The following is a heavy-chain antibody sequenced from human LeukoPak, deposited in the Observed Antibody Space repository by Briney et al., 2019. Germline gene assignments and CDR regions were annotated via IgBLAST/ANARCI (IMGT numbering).Heavy chain of an antibody. CDR3: AKAHKVGATADFDY. D-gene: IGHD1-26*01. CDR1: GFTFTDYY. V-gene: IGHV3-30*02. CDR2: IRYDGSNK. J-gene: IGHJ4*02. Sequence: GGSLRLSCAASGFTFTDYYMSWIRQAPGKGLEWVAFIRYDGSNKYYADSVKGRFTISRDNSKNTLYLQMNSLRAEDTAVYYCAKAHKVGATADFDYWGQGTLVTVSS.